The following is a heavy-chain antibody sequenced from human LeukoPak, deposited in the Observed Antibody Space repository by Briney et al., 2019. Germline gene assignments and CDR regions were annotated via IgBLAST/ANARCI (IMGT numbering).Heavy chain of an antibody. Sequence: SETLSLTCTVSGGSLSDYHWSWIRQPAGKRLEWIGRVYASGYSNYNPSLRSRVTMSLDTSKKQLSLRLSSVTAADTAVYYCARDRLYSNGHSYFDYWGQGTLVTVSP. CDR1: GGSLSDYH. J-gene: IGHJ4*02. V-gene: IGHV4-4*07. D-gene: IGHD6-19*01. CDR3: ARDRLYSNGHSYFDY. CDR2: VYASGYS.